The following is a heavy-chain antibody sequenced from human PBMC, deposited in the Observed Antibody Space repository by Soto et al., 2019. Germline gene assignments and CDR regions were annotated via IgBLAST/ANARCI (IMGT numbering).Heavy chain of an antibody. D-gene: IGHD1-26*01. CDR2: IIAMFDMT. Sequence: ASVKVSCKASGYSFNNYAISWVRQAPGQGLEWMGSIIAMFDMTNYAQKFQGRLTITTDESARIAYMELRGLRSEDTARYYCARCRRVGSPNQFDFWGQGTLVTVSS. V-gene: IGHV1-69*05. CDR1: GYSFNNYA. CDR3: ARCRRVGSPNQFDF. J-gene: IGHJ4*01.